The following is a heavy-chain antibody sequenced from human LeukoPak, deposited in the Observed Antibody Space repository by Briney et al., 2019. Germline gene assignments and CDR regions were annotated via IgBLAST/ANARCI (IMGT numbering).Heavy chain of an antibody. V-gene: IGHV4-59*08. CDR3: TRFDGSYGDY. D-gene: IGHD3-16*01. J-gene: IGHJ4*02. Sequence: SETLSLTCTVSGGSMSTYYWSWIRQPPGKVLEWIGYIYDRGYTNYNPSLKSRITMSIDAPKKQFSLKLRSVTAADTAVHYCTRFDGSYGDYWGQGALVIVSS. CDR1: GGSMSTYY. CDR2: IYDRGYT.